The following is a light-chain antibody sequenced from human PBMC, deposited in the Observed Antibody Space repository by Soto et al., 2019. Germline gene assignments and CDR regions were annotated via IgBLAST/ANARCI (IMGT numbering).Light chain of an antibody. CDR3: QQLYNYPRT. Sequence: DIQLTQSPSFLSASVGDRVTITCRASQGIASYLAWFQQKPGKAPELLIFHTSTLRSGVPSRFSGSGSGTDYTLTISSLQPEVFGTYYCQQLYNYPRTFGQGTRVDIK. V-gene: IGKV1-9*01. CDR1: QGIASY. CDR2: HTS. J-gene: IGKJ1*01.